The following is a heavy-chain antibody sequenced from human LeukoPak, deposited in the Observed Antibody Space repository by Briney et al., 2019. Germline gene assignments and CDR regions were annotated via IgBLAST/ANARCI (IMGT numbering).Heavy chain of an antibody. Sequence: GGSLRLSCAASGFTFSDYYMSWIRQAPGKGLERVSYISSSSSYTNYADSVKGRFTISRDNAKNSLYLQMNSLRAEDTAVYYCARDNSSGSRGWFDPWGQGTLVTVSS. V-gene: IGHV3-11*06. J-gene: IGHJ5*02. CDR2: ISSSSSYT. CDR1: GFTFSDYY. CDR3: ARDNSSGSRGWFDP. D-gene: IGHD6-19*01.